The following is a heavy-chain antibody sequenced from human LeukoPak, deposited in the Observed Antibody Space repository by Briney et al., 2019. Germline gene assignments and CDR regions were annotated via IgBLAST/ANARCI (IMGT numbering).Heavy chain of an antibody. CDR1: GFAFSAFP. V-gene: IGHV3-23*01. Sequence: GGSLSLTCVASGFAFSAFPFSWVRQPPGKGQEWVSVVSGSGGRTFYANSVRGRFTISTDNSKKTVFLQMDSLRAEDTAVYYCGKGGAAMTDAPNGDVVATPLVVFVIGGQGTMVPV. CDR2: VSGSGGRT. D-gene: IGHD2-15*01. CDR3: GKGGAAMTDAPNGDVVATPLVVFVI. J-gene: IGHJ3*02.